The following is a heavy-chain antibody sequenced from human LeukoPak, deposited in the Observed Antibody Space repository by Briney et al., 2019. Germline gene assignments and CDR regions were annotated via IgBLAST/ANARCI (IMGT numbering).Heavy chain of an antibody. CDR2: ISGDVGST. J-gene: IGHJ3*02. V-gene: IGHV3-43*02. Sequence: GGPLRLSCAASGFTFDDYARHWVRQAPGKGLEWVSLISGDVGSTYYADSVKGRFTISRDNSKNSLYLQMNSLRTEDTALYYCANRVVVTVYDAFDIWGQGTMVTVSS. CDR1: GFTFDDYA. CDR3: ANRVVVTVYDAFDI. D-gene: IGHD2-21*02.